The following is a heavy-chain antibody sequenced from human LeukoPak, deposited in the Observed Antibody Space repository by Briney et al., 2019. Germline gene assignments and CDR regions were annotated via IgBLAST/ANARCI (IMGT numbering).Heavy chain of an antibody. V-gene: IGHV3-23*01. J-gene: IGHJ5*02. D-gene: IGHD3-10*01. Sequence: GGSLRLSCAAPGFTFSSYAMRWVRQATGKGLEWVSVISGSGGNSYYADSVKGRFTISRDNSLYLQMNSLRAEDTAVYYCARAPTYGSGTYPKWFDPWGQGTLVTVSS. CDR3: ARAPTYGSGTYPKWFDP. CDR1: GFTFSSYA. CDR2: ISGSGGNS.